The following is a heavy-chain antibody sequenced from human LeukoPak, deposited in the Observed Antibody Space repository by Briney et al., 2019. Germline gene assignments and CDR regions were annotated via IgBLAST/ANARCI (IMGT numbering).Heavy chain of an antibody. J-gene: IGHJ4*02. Sequence: GGSLRLSCAASGFTFSDYYMSWLRQAQGKGLEWVSYISSSGSTMYYADSVKGRFTISRDNAKNSLYLQMNSLRAEDTAVYYCARDRFTTGTTDYWGQGTLVTVSS. D-gene: IGHD1-1*01. CDR3: ARDRFTTGTTDY. CDR1: GFTFSDYY. CDR2: ISSSGSTM. V-gene: IGHV3-11*04.